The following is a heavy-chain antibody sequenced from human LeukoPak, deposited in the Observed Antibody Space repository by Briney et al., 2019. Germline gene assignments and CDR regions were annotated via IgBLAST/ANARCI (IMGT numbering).Heavy chain of an antibody. CDR1: GFTFDDYG. V-gene: IGHV3-20*04. CDR2: INWNGGRA. Sequence: RSGGSLRLSCAASGFTFDDYGMSWVRQAPGKGLEWVSGINWNGGRAGHADSVKGRFTISRDSSKNTLYLQMNSLRVDDTAVYYCAKDGTRGIRFGKIPHYFDYWGQGTLVTVSS. CDR3: AKDGTRGIRFGKIPHYFDY. J-gene: IGHJ4*02. D-gene: IGHD3-10*01.